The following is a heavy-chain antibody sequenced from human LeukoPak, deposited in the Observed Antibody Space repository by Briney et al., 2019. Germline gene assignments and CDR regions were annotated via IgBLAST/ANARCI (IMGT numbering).Heavy chain of an antibody. V-gene: IGHV1-2*02. CDR3: RTDRYGDYGDYIDY. D-gene: IGHD4-17*01. Sequence: GASVKVSCNASGYTFTGYYMHWGRQAPGQGLEGMGWINPNSGGTNYAQKFQGRVTMTRDTSISTAYMELSRLRSDDTAVYYCRTDRYGDYGDYIDYWGQGTLVTVSS. J-gene: IGHJ4*02. CDR1: GYTFTGYY. CDR2: INPNSGGT.